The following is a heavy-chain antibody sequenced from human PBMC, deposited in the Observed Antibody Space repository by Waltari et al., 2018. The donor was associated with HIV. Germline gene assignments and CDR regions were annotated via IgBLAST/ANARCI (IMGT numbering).Heavy chain of an antibody. CDR3: ARDGGDPFFDY. CDR2: IERDSDVT. V-gene: IGHV1-2*02. Sequence: QVQLVQSGAEVKKPGASVKVSCKPSGYTFTGYFFHWVRRAPGQGLEWMHVIERDSDVTTLSQKFQGRTTVTRDTSINTAYMVLSRLRSSDTAGCYFARDGGDPFFDYWGQGALVTVSS. D-gene: IGHD3-10*01. J-gene: IGHJ4*02. CDR1: GYTFTGYF.